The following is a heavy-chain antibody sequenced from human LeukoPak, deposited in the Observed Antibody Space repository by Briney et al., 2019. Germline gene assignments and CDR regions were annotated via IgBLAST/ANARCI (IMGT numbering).Heavy chain of an antibody. Sequence: ASVKVSCKGSGYTFDTYVISGVRQAPGRGLAWMGWISGYNGNKNYGLKFQGRVTMTIVTATRTDYMELRSLRSDDTAVYYCARAPRPFRYDYCSGGSCYEIEYFQHWGQGTLVTVSS. CDR1: GYTFDTYV. V-gene: IGHV1-18*01. CDR2: ISGYNGNK. J-gene: IGHJ1*01. D-gene: IGHD2-15*01. CDR3: ARAPRPFRYDYCSGGSCYEIEYFQH.